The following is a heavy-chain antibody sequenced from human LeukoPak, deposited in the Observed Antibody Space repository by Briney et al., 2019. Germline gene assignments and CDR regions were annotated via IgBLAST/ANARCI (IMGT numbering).Heavy chain of an antibody. V-gene: IGHV4-31*03. Sequence: PSETLSLTCTVSGGSISSGGYYWSWIRQHPGKGLEWIGYIYYSGSTYYNPSLKSRVTISVDTSKNQFSLKLSSVTAADTAVYYCARAKRITIFGVPRGYYYYGMDVWGQGTTVTVSS. CDR1: GGSISSGGYY. D-gene: IGHD3-3*01. CDR3: ARAKRITIFGVPRGYYYYGMDV. CDR2: IYYSGST. J-gene: IGHJ6*02.